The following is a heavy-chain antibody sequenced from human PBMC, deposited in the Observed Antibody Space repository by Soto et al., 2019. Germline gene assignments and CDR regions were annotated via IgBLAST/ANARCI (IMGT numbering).Heavy chain of an antibody. CDR1: GGSISSTTYY. CDR2: FFIGGNT. J-gene: IGHJ4*02. CDR3: ARGGIAAAQPVNY. D-gene: IGHD6-13*01. Sequence: PSETLSLTCTVSGGSISSTTYYWGWMRQPPGKGLEWIASFFIGGNTYYNPSLKSRVTISVDTSKNQFSLKLSSVTAADTAVYFCARGGIAAAQPVNYWGQGTLVTVSS. V-gene: IGHV4-39*01.